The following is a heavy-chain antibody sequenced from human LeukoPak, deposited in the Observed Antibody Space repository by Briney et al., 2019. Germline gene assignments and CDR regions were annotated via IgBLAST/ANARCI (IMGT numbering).Heavy chain of an antibody. V-gene: IGHV3-23*01. CDR1: GFTFSSYA. Sequence: PGGSLRLSCAASGFTFSSYAMSWVRQAPGKGLEGLSALTGSGSSTYYADSVKGRFTISRDNSMNTLSLQMNSERAEHTALYYCAKDRYSSGRVFDYWGQGALVTVSS. J-gene: IGHJ4*02. CDR2: LTGSGSST. CDR3: AKDRYSSGRVFDY. D-gene: IGHD6-19*01.